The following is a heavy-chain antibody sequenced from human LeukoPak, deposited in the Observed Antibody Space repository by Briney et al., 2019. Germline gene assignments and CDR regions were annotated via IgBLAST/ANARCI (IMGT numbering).Heavy chain of an antibody. D-gene: IGHD3-22*01. V-gene: IGHV3-15*01. CDR3: TTAPHYYDRSGYH. Sequence: RGSLRLSCVASRFTFNNVWMSWVREAPGTGLEWGGRIKSKTDAGTTDYAAPVKGRFTVSRDDAQNTVYLQMNSLKTEDTAVYYCTTAPHYYDRSGYHWGQGTLVIVSS. CDR1: RFTFNNVW. CDR2: IKSKTDAGTT. J-gene: IGHJ4*02.